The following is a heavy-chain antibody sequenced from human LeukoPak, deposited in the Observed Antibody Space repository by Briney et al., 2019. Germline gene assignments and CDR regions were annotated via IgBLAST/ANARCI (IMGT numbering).Heavy chain of an antibody. D-gene: IGHD2-2*01. CDR3: ARFTGYCSGTSCYPNAFDI. CDR1: GGSIRSSTYY. V-gene: IGHV4-39*07. Sequence: SETLSLTCTVSGGSIRSSTYYWGWIRQPPGKGLEWIGRISTSGSTNYNPSLKSRVTISLDTSKNQFSLKLSSVTAADTAVFYCARFTGYCSGTSCYPNAFDIWGQGTMVTVSS. J-gene: IGHJ3*02. CDR2: ISTSGST.